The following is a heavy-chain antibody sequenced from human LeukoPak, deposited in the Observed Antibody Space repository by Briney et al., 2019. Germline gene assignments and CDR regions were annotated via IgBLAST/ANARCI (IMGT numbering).Heavy chain of an antibody. CDR2: ISGTSNYI. Sequence: SGGSLRLSCAASGFTFSSYEMNWVRQAPGKGLEWVSSISGTSNYIYYADSVEGRFTISRDNAKRSLYLQMNSLRAEDTAVYYCAINHRDGYSELGYWGQGTLVTVSS. J-gene: IGHJ4*02. CDR1: GFTFSSYE. D-gene: IGHD5-24*01. V-gene: IGHV3-21*01. CDR3: AINHRDGYSELGY.